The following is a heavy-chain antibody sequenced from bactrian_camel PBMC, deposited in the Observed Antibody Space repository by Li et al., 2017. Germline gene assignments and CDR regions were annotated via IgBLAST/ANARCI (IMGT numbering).Heavy chain of an antibody. CDR2: MSWSGTRTTT. CDR1: GYTYSSNY. J-gene: IGHJ4*01. Sequence: VQLVESGGGSVQAGGSLRLSCAASGYTYSSNYMGWFRQAPGREREGIACMSWSGTRTTTYYINTVKDRFTVSRDNASNTLYLQMNSLKPDDTAMYYCAEGWTHNFWGQGTQVTVS. CDR3: AEGWTHNF. D-gene: IGHD5*01. V-gene: IGHV3S59*01.